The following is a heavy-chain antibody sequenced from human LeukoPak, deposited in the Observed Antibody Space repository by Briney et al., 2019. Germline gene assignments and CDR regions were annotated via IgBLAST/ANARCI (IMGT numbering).Heavy chain of an antibody. J-gene: IGHJ5*02. CDR3: AREDHIVVVPAAKEVWFDP. CDR2: IIPIFGIA. Sequence: ASVKVSYKASGGTFSSYAISWVRQAPGQGLEWMGRIIPIFGIANYAQKFQGRVTITADKSTSTAYMELSSLRSEDTAVYYCAREDHIVVVPAAKEVWFDPWGQGTLVTVSS. CDR1: GGTFSSYA. D-gene: IGHD2-2*01. V-gene: IGHV1-69*04.